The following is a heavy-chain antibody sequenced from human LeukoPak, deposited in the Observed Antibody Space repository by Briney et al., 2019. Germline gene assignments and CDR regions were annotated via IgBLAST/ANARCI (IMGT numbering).Heavy chain of an antibody. CDR1: GFTFSDYY. CDR2: MSSSGSSI. J-gene: IGHJ3*02. V-gene: IGHV3-11*04. D-gene: IGHD3-10*01. CDR3: AREGDGDAFDI. Sequence: GGSLRLSCAASGFTFSDYYMSWIRQAPGKGLEWVSYMSSSGSSIYYADSVKGRFTISRDNATNSLYLQMNSLRADDTAVYYCAREGDGDAFDIWGQGTMVTVSS.